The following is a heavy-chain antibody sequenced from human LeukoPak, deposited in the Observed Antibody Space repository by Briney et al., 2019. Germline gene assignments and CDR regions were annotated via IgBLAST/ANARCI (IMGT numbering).Heavy chain of an antibody. D-gene: IGHD4-11*01. Sequence: PGGSLRLSCAASGFTFSSYSVNWVRQAPGKGLEWVSSISSSSTYIYYADSVKGRFTISRDNTKNSLYLQMYSLRADDTAVYYCARAYRLFARPKPYYFDYWGQGTLVTVSS. CDR2: ISSSSTYI. CDR3: ARAYRLFARPKPYYFDY. V-gene: IGHV3-21*01. CDR1: GFTFSSYS. J-gene: IGHJ4*02.